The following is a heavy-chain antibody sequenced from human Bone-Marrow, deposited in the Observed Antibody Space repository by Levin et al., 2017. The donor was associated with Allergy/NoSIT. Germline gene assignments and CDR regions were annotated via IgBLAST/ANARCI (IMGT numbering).Heavy chain of an antibody. J-gene: IGHJ6*02. CDR2: ISSSSSYI. D-gene: IGHD5-24*01. V-gene: IGHV3-21*01. CDR1: GFTFSSYS. Sequence: PGGSLRLSCAASGFTFSSYSMNWVRQAPGKGLEWVSSISSSSSYIYYADSVKGRFTISRDNAKNSLYLQMNSLRAEDTAVYYCAREGDGYNGVGMDVWGQGTTVTVSS. CDR3: AREGDGYNGVGMDV.